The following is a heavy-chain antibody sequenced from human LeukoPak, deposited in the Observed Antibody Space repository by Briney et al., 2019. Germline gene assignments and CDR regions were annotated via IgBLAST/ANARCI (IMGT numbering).Heavy chain of an antibody. V-gene: IGHV4-59*01. Sequence: SETLSLTCTVSGGPISSYYWSWIRQPPGKGLEWIGYIYYSGSTNYNPSLKSRVTISVDTSKNQFSLKLSSVTAADTAVYYCARGGWTPDYWGQGTLVTVSS. D-gene: IGHD3-22*01. CDR1: GGPISSYY. CDR3: ARGGWTPDY. J-gene: IGHJ4*02. CDR2: IYYSGST.